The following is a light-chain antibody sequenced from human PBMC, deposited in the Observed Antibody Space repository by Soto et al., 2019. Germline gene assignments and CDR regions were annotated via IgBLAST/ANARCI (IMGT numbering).Light chain of an antibody. V-gene: IGKV3-20*01. J-gene: IGKJ2*01. CDR3: QQYDRSPRT. Sequence: EIVLTQSPGTLSLSPGEGATLSCRASQSVISSYLAWYQQKPGQAPRLLIYAASTRATGIPDRFSGSGSGTDFPLTISRLEPEDFAVYYWQQYDRSPRTFGQGTKLEIK. CDR2: AAS. CDR1: QSVISSY.